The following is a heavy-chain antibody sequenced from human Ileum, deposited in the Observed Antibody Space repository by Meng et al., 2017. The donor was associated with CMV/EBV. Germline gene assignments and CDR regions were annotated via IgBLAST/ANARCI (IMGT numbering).Heavy chain of an antibody. D-gene: IGHD3-3*01. CDR3: ARNVGFYSSQIAY. Sequence: SYPVLCKPSSNLPLPCTPSCRSTTSSTYYWGWIRHPPGKGLEWIGGVYYSGTTYYNPSLKNRVNMSIDTSKNRFSLKLSSATAADTAVYYCARNVGFYSSQIAYWGQGALVTVSS. CDR2: VYYSGTT. J-gene: IGHJ4*02. CDR1: CRSTTSSTYY. V-gene: IGHV4-39*07.